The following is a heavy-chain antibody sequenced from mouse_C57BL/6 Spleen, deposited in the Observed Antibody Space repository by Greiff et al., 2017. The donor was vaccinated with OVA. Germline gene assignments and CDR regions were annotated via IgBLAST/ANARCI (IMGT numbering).Heavy chain of an antibody. CDR3: ARFYYDCDGFAY. Sequence: QVQLQQPGAELVRPGTSVKLSCKASGYTFTSYWMHWVKQRPGQGLEWIGVIDPSDSYTNYNQKFKGKATLTVDTSSSTAYMQLSSLTSEDSAVYYCARFYYDCDGFAYWGQGTLVTVSA. V-gene: IGHV1-59*01. J-gene: IGHJ3*01. CDR2: IDPSDSYT. D-gene: IGHD2-4*01. CDR1: GYTFTSYW.